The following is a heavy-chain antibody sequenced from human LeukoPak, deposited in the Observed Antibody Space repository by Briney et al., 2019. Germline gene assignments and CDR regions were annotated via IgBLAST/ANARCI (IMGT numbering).Heavy chain of an antibody. V-gene: IGHV1-69*13. D-gene: IGHD1-26*01. Sequence: ASVKVSCKASGGTFSSYAISWVRQAPGQGLEWMGGITPIFGTANYAQKFQGRVTITADESTSTAYMELSSLRSEDTAVYYCASNRGLSGSYYSDYWGQGTLVTVSS. CDR3: ASNRGLSGSYYSDY. J-gene: IGHJ4*02. CDR2: ITPIFGTA. CDR1: GGTFSSYA.